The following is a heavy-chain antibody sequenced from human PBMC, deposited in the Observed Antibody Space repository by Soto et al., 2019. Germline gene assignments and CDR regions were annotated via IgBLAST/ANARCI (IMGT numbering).Heavy chain of an antibody. CDR2: INSDGSST. CDR3: AKDGRLGQFDY. CDR1: GFTLRGYW. J-gene: IGHJ4*02. Sequence: EVQLVESGGGLVQPGGSLRLSCAASGFTLRGYWMHWVRQAPGKGLVWVSRINSDGSSTSYADSVKGRFTISRDNAKNTLYLQMNSLRAEETAVYYCAKDGRLGQFDYWGQGTLVTASS. D-gene: IGHD1-1*01. V-gene: IGHV3-74*01.